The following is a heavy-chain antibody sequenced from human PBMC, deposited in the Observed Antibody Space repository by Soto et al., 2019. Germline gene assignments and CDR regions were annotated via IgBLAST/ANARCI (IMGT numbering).Heavy chain of an antibody. Sequence: GGSLRLSCAASGFTFSSYAMSWFRQAPGKGLEWVSAISGSGGSTFYADSVKGRFTISRDNFKNTLYLQMSSLRAEDTAIYYCLNYDSGGYYVNWGQGTLVTVSS. CDR3: LNYDSGGYYVN. J-gene: IGHJ4*02. CDR1: GFTFSSYA. CDR2: ISGSGGST. V-gene: IGHV3-23*01. D-gene: IGHD3-22*01.